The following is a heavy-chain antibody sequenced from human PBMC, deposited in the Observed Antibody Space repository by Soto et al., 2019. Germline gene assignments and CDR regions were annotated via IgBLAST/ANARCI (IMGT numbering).Heavy chain of an antibody. D-gene: IGHD3-10*01. CDR2: IHHSGST. Sequence: QVQLQESGPGLVKPSGTLSLTCAVSGDSITKNTWWNWVRQPPGKGLEWIGEIHHSGSTNSNPSLKSRVTISVDNSKNQFSLSLTSVTAADTAVYFCAREPSGNQAFDFWGQGTLVTVSS. J-gene: IGHJ4*02. CDR3: AREPSGNQAFDF. V-gene: IGHV4-4*02. CDR1: GDSITKNTW.